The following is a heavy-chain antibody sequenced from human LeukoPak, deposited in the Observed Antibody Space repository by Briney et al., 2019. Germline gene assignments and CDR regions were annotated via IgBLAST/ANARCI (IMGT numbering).Heavy chain of an antibody. CDR3: ARGLRRNYYGSGSPQYYFDY. V-gene: IGHV4-34*01. D-gene: IGHD3-10*01. J-gene: IGHJ4*02. CDR1: GGSFSGYY. CDR2: INHSGST. Sequence: SETLSPTCAVYGGSFSGYYWSWIRQPPGKGLEWIGEINHSGSTNYNPSLKSRVTISVDTSKNQFSLKLSSVTAADTAVYYCARGLRRNYYGSGSPQYYFDYWGQGTLVTVSS.